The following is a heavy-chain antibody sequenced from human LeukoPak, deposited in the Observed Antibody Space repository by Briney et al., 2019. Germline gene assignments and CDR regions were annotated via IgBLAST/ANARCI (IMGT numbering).Heavy chain of an antibody. D-gene: IGHD2/OR15-2a*01. CDR1: GFTFSSYG. V-gene: IGHV3-30*03. Sequence: GRSLRLSCVASGFTFSSYGMHWVRQAPGKGLEWVAVISYDGSNKYYADSVKGRFTISRDNSKNTLYLQMNSLRDEDTAVYYCARDWFHAIDYWGQGTLVTVSS. CDR2: ISYDGSNK. CDR3: ARDWFHAIDY. J-gene: IGHJ4*02.